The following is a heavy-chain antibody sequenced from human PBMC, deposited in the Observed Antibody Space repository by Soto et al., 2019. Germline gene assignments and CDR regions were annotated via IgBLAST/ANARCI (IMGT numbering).Heavy chain of an antibody. Sequence: EVQLVETGGRLIQPGGSLRLSCAASGFTVSSSYMTWVRQAPGKGLEWVSVIYDGGTTFYADSVKGRFTISRDNSKNTLSFQMNSLRVEDTAIYYCARGLGYCSGGSCYEYWGQGTLVTVSS. J-gene: IGHJ4*02. D-gene: IGHD2-15*01. CDR2: IYDGGTT. CDR3: ARGLGYCSGGSCYEY. CDR1: GFTVSSSY. V-gene: IGHV3-53*02.